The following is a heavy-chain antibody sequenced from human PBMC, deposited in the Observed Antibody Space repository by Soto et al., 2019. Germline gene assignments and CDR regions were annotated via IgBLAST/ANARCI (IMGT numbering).Heavy chain of an antibody. D-gene: IGHD6-19*01. CDR2: ISWSSGSI. CDR3: AKDRGLVLSFYFDY. J-gene: IGHJ4*02. CDR1: GFTFDDYA. Sequence: EVQLVESGGGLVQPGRSLRLSCAASGFTFDDYAMHWVRQAPGKGLEWVSGISWSSGSIGYADSVKGRFTISRDNAKNSLYLQMNSLRAEDTAVYYCAKDRGLVLSFYFDYWGQGTLVTVSS. V-gene: IGHV3-9*01.